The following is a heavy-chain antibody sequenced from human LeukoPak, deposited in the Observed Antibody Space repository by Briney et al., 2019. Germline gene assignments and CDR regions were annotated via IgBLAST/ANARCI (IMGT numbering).Heavy chain of an antibody. D-gene: IGHD6-13*01. V-gene: IGHV4-61*02. Sequence: SETLSLTCTVSGGSINSGTYYWSWIRQPAGKGLEWIGRIYPSGTTNYNPSLKSRVTISVDTSKNQFSLKLTSVTAADTAVYYCAGGYSSSWYFNWFDPWGQGTLVTVSS. J-gene: IGHJ5*02. CDR1: GGSINSGTYY. CDR2: IYPSGTT. CDR3: AGGYSSSWYFNWFDP.